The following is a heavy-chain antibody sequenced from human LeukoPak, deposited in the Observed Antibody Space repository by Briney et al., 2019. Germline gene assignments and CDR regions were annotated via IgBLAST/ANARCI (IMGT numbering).Heavy chain of an antibody. Sequence: PSETLSLTCTVSGGSISSYYWSWIRQPPGKGLEWIGYIYYSGSTNYNPSLKSRVTMSIDTSKNHFSLKLTSVTAADTATYYCARETSLAGFASGLGFNYWGQGILVTVSS. CDR2: IYYSGST. CDR1: GGSISSYY. V-gene: IGHV4-59*01. D-gene: IGHD6-19*01. CDR3: ARETSLAGFASGLGFNY. J-gene: IGHJ4*02.